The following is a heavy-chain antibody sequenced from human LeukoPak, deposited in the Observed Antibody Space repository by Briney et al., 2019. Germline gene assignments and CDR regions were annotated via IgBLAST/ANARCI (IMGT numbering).Heavy chain of an antibody. Sequence: GGSLGLSCAASGFTCSSYAMHWVRQAPGKGLEYGSAISSKGGSTYYANSVKGRFTISRDNSKNTLYLQMGSLRAEDMAVYYCARAGLAPGYWGQGTLVTVSS. J-gene: IGHJ4*02. V-gene: IGHV3-64*01. D-gene: IGHD2-21*01. CDR2: ISSKGGST. CDR3: ARAGLAPGY. CDR1: GFTCSSYA.